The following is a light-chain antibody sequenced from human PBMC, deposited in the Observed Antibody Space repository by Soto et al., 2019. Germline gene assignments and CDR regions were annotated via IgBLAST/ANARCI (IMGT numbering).Light chain of an antibody. CDR1: NIGSKS. Sequence: SYELTQPPSVSVAPGQTAIITCGGNNIGSKSVHWYQQKPGQAPVVVVYDDRDRASGIPERFSGSNSGNTATLTISRVEVGDEADYYCQVGDGSSDHPVVFGGGTQLTVL. CDR2: DDR. V-gene: IGLV3-21*02. CDR3: QVGDGSSDHPVV. J-gene: IGLJ2*01.